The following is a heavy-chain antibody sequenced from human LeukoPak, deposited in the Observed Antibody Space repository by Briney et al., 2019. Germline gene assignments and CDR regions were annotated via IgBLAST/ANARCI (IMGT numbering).Heavy chain of an antibody. CDR3: ARDVEDIVVVVAATIHYYYYMDV. CDR2: IYTSGST. J-gene: IGHJ6*03. D-gene: IGHD2-15*01. V-gene: IGHV4-61*02. CDR1: GGSISSGSYY. Sequence: TSQTLSLTCTVSGGSISSGSYYWSWIRQPAGKGLEWIGRIYTSGSTNYNPSLKSRVTISVDTSKNQFSLKLSSVTAADTAVYYCARDVEDIVVVVAATIHYYYYMDVWGKGTTVTVSS.